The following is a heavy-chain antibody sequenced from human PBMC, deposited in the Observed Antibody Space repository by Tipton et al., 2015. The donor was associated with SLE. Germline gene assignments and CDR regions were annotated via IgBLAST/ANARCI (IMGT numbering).Heavy chain of an antibody. V-gene: IGHV4-59*08. Sequence: TLSLTCAVSGGSITSHYWSWIRQPPGKGLEWIGYIYYGGRTNYIPSLRSRVTISVDTSKNQFSLKLSSVTAADTAVYYCARARQGVTTSDFDYWGQGTLVTVSS. CDR3: ARARQGVTTSDFDY. J-gene: IGHJ4*02. CDR2: IYYGGRT. CDR1: GGSITSHY. D-gene: IGHD4-17*01.